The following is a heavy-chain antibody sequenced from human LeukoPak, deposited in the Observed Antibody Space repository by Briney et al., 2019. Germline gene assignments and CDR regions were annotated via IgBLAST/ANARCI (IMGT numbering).Heavy chain of an antibody. V-gene: IGHV1-58*02. D-gene: IGHD1-1*01. CDR1: GYTFTGYY. Sequence: GASVKVSCKASGYTFTGYYMHWVRQAPGQGLEWMGWIVVDSGNTNYTQKFQGRVTITRDMSTSTAYMELSSLTSEDTAVYYCAADSFLKLQYYFYYGLDVWGQGTTVTVSS. CDR2: IVVDSGNT. J-gene: IGHJ6*02. CDR3: AADSFLKLQYYFYYGLDV.